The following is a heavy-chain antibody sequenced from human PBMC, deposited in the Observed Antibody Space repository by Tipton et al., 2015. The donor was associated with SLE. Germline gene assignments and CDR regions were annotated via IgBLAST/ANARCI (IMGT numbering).Heavy chain of an antibody. CDR3: ASSIAAAGYYYGMDV. CDR2: IYSGGST. V-gene: IGHV3-53*04. J-gene: IGHJ6*02. D-gene: IGHD6-13*01. Sequence: GSLRLSCAASGFTFTNSWMHWVRQAPGKGLEWVSVIYSGGSTYYADSVKGRFTISRHNSKNTLYLQMNSLRAEDTAVYYCASSIAAAGYYYGMDVWGQGTTVTVSS. CDR1: GFTFTNSW.